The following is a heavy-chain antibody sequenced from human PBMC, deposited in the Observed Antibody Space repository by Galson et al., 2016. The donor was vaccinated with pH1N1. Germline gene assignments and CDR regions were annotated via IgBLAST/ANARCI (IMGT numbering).Heavy chain of an antibody. CDR2: ISKDGNNV. D-gene: IGHD4-11*01. J-gene: IGHJ4*02. V-gene: IGHV3-30*03. CDR1: GFTLSSYW. CDR3: ARSRDFSFDY. Sequence: SLRLSCAASGFTLSSYWMSWVRQAPGKGLEWVALISKDGNNVYYADSVKGRFTISRDSSNNTLYLQMNSLRTEDTAIYYCARSRDFSFDYWGQGALVTVAS.